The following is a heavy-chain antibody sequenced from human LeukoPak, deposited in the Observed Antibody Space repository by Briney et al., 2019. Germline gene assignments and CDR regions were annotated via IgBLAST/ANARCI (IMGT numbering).Heavy chain of an antibody. Sequence: GGSLILSCAASGSTFSNYWMHWVRQAPGKGLVWVSRINSDGSSTSYADSVKGRFSISRDNAKNTVHLQMNSLRAEDTAVYFCARGSALVTAYWGQGTLVTVSA. J-gene: IGHJ4*02. D-gene: IGHD2-21*02. CDR1: GSTFSNYW. CDR2: INSDGSST. CDR3: ARGSALVTAY. V-gene: IGHV3-74*01.